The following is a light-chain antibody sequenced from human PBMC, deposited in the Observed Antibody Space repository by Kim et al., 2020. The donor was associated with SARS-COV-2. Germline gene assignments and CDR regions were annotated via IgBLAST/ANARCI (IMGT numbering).Light chain of an antibody. J-gene: IGLJ2*01. V-gene: IGLV3-21*04. CDR1: NIGSKS. CDR2: YDS. Sequence: QGKTARITCGGNNIGSKSVTWYQQKPGQAPVLVIYYDSDRPSGIPERFSGSNSGNTATLTISRVEAGDEADYYCQVWDSSSDHVVFGGGTQLTVL. CDR3: QVWDSSSDHVV.